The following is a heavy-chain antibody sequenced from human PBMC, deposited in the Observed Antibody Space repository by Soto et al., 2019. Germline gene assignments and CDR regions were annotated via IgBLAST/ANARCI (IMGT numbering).Heavy chain of an antibody. CDR2: ISGSGGST. CDR1: GFTFSSYG. J-gene: IGHJ3*02. V-gene: IGHV3-23*01. Sequence: PGGSLRLSCAASGFTFSSYGMHWVRQAPGKGLEWVSAISGSGGSTYYADSVKGRFTISRDNSKNTLYLQMNSLRAEDTAVYYCAKDNRKQWLVDAFDIWGQGTMVTVSS. CDR3: AKDNRKQWLVDAFDI. D-gene: IGHD6-19*01.